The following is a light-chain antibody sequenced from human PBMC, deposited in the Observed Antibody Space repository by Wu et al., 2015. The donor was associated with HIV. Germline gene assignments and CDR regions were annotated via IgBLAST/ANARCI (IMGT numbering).Light chain of an antibody. V-gene: IGKV1-39*01. CDR1: QSINTY. CDR2: AAS. CDR3: QQSYNTPGA. Sequence: DIQMTQSPSSLSASVGDRVTITCRASQSINTYLNWYQQKPGKAPKLLIYAASNLQSGVPSRFSGSGSGTDFTLTISSLQPEDFATYYCQQSYNTPGAFGQGTNVEIK. J-gene: IGKJ1*01.